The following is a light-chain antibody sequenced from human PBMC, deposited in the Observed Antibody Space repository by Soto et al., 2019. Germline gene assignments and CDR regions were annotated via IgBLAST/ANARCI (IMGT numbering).Light chain of an antibody. J-gene: IGLJ1*01. CDR2: DVS. CDR1: SSDVGAYNS. V-gene: IGLV2-14*01. CDR3: SSYTSSNSYV. Sequence: QSALTQPASVSGSPGQSIAISCTGTSSDVGAYNSVSWYQQYPGKAPKLMIHDVSNRPSGVSDRFSGSKSGNTASLTISGLQAEDEADYYCSSYTSSNSYVFRSGTKVPVL.